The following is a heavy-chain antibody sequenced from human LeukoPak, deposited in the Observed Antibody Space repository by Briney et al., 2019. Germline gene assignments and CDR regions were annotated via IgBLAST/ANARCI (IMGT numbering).Heavy chain of an antibody. Sequence: ASVKVSCKASGYTFTSYDINWVRQATGQGLEWMGWMNPNSGNTGYAQKFQGRVTITRNTSISTAYMELSSLRSEDTAVYYCARVPRYSSSQNDYWGQGTLVTVSS. CDR3: ARVPRYSSSQNDY. J-gene: IGHJ4*02. V-gene: IGHV1-8*03. CDR1: GYTFTSYD. D-gene: IGHD6-13*01. CDR2: MNPNSGNT.